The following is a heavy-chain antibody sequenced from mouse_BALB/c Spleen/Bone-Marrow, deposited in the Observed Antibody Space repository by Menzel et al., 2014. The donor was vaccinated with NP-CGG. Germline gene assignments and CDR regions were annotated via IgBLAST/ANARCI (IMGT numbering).Heavy chain of an antibody. J-gene: IGHJ4*01. Sequence: EVQGVESGAELVKPGASVKLSCTASGFNIKDTYMHWVKQRPEQGLEWIGRIDPANGNTKYDPKFQGKATITADTSSNTAYLQLRSLTSEDTAVYYCARCEYYAMDYWGQGTSVTVSS. CDR1: GFNIKDTY. CDR3: ARCEYYAMDY. V-gene: IGHV14-3*02. CDR2: IDPANGNT.